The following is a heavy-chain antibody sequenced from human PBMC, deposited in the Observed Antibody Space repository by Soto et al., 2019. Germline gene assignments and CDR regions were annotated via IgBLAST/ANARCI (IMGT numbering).Heavy chain of an antibody. CDR3: ARGRGYSGYEYFDY. V-gene: IGHV3-7*05. J-gene: IGHJ4*02. CDR1: GFTFSSYW. D-gene: IGHD5-12*01. Sequence: PGGSLRLSCAASGFTFSSYWMSWVRPAPGKGLEWVANIKQDGSEKYYVDSVKGRFTISRDNAKNSLYLQMNSLRAEDTAVYYCARGRGYSGYEYFDYWGQGILVTVSS. CDR2: IKQDGSEK.